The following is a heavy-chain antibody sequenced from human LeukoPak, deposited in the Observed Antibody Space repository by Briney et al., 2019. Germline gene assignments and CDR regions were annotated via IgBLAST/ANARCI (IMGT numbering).Heavy chain of an antibody. D-gene: IGHD3-3*01. J-gene: IGHJ4*02. V-gene: IGHV3-30*18. CDR2: ISSDGSIK. CDR3: VKEYHSRGFGAYFDY. CDR1: KFTLSHYG. Sequence: SGGSLRLSCTASKFTLSHYGMQWVRQAPGKGLEWVAVISSDGSIKVYADFVKGRFTLSRDNSINTVDLQMNSLRAEDTAVYYCVKEYHSRGFGAYFDYWGQGTLVTVSS.